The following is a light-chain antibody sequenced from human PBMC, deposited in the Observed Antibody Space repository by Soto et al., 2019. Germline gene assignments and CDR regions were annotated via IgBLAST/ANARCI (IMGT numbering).Light chain of an antibody. J-gene: IGLJ2*01. Sequence: QSVLTQPPSVSGSPGQSVTISCIGSSSDVGTYDRVSWYQAPPGTAPKLIIYEVHYRPSGVPDRFSESKSGNTASLTISGLQAEDEADYYCSSYAASTTLLFGGGTKVTVL. V-gene: IGLV2-18*02. CDR3: SSYAASTTLL. CDR2: EVH. CDR1: SSDVGTYDR.